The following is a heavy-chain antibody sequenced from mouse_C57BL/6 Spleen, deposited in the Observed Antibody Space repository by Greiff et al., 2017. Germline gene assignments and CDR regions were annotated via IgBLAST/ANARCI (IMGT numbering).Heavy chain of an antibody. D-gene: IGHD2-4*01. Sequence: EVNLVESGEGLVKPGGSLKLSCAASGFTFSSYAMSWVRQTPEKRLEWVAYISSGGDYIYYADTVKGRVTISSDNARNTLYLQMSSLKSEDTAMYYCTSQYEYDEGFAYWGQGTLVTVSA. J-gene: IGHJ3*01. CDR1: GFTFSSYA. V-gene: IGHV5-9-1*02. CDR2: ISSGGDYI. CDR3: TSQYEYDEGFAY.